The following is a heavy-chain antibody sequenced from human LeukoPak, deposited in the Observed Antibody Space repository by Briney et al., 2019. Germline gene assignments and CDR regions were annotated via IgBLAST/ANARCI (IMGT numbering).Heavy chain of an antibody. D-gene: IGHD3-10*01. CDR3: AKDLSPLVWFVSGSDAFDI. J-gene: IGHJ3*02. CDR1: RFTFSTYG. V-gene: IGHV3-30*18. Sequence: GGSLRLSSAASRFTFSTYGMYWVRQAPGKGLEWVAVISYDGSNKYYADSVKGRFTITRDNSKNTLYLQMNSLRVEDTAVYYCAKDLSPLVWFVSGSDAFDIWGQGTMVTVSS. CDR2: ISYDGSNK.